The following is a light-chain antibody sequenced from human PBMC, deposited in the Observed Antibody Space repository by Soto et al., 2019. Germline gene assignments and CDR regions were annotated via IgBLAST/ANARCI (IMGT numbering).Light chain of an antibody. V-gene: IGLV1-44*01. CDR3: AAWDDNLNGV. CDR2: TNN. Sequence: QSVLTQPPSASGTPGQRVTISCSGSSSNIGKNAVNWYQQLPGTAPKLLIYTNNQRPSGVPGRFSGSKSGTSASLAISGLQSEDEAEYYCAAWDDNLNGVFGGGTKLTVL. CDR1: SSNIGKNA. J-gene: IGLJ2*01.